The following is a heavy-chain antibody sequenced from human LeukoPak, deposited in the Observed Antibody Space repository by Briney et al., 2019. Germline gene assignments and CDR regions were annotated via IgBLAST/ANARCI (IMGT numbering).Heavy chain of an antibody. J-gene: IGHJ4*02. CDR1: GFTFSSYW. CDR3: ARIYCSSTSCYHYFDY. Sequence: GGSLRLSCAASGFTFSSYWMYWVRQAPGKGLAWVSRIDSDGSSTSYADSVKGRCTISRDNAKNTLYLQMNSLRAEDTAVYYCARIYCSSTSCYHYFDYWGQGTLVTVSS. D-gene: IGHD2-2*01. V-gene: IGHV3-74*01. CDR2: IDSDGSST.